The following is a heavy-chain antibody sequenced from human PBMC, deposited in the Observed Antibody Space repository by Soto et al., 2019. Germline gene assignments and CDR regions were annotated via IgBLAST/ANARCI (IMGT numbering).Heavy chain of an antibody. J-gene: IGHJ4*02. Sequence: QVQLVESGGGVVQPGRSLRLSCAASGFTFSSYGMHWVRQAPGKGLEWVAVISYDGSNKYYADSVKGRFTISRDNSKNTLYLQMNSLRAEDTAVYYCAKTRYCSSTSCYTFDYWGQGTLVTVSS. CDR2: ISYDGSNK. D-gene: IGHD2-2*02. V-gene: IGHV3-30*18. CDR3: AKTRYCSSTSCYTFDY. CDR1: GFTFSSYG.